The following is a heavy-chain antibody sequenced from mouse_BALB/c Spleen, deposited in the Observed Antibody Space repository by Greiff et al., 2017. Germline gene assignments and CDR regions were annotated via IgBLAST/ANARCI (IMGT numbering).Heavy chain of an antibody. CDR3: ARGGGGSYYFDY. V-gene: IGHV2-9*02. CDR2: IWAGGST. D-gene: IGHD1-1*02. Sequence: VHLVESGPGLVAPSQSLSITCTVSGFSLTSYGVHWVRQPPGKGLEWLGVIWAGGSTNYNSALMSRLSISKDNSKSQVFLKMNSLQTDDTAMYYCARGGGGSYYFDYWGQGTTLTVSS. J-gene: IGHJ2*01. CDR1: GFSLTSYG.